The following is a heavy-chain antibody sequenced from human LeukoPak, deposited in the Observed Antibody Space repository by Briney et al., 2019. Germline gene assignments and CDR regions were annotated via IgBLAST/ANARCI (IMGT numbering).Heavy chain of an antibody. D-gene: IGHD6-6*01. CDR1: GYTFTSYD. V-gene: IGHV1-8*01. CDR2: MNPNSGNT. J-gene: IGHJ6*03. Sequence: GASVKVSCKASGYTFTSYDINWVRQATGQGLEWMGWMNPNSGNTGYAQKFQGRVTMTRNTSISTAYMELSSLRSEDTAVYYCAAEWVYSRANSSSSLDYYYMDVWGKGTTVTVSS. CDR3: AAEWVYSRANSSSSLDYYYMDV.